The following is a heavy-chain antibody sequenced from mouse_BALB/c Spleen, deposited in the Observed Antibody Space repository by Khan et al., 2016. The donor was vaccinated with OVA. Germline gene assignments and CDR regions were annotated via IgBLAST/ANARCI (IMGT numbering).Heavy chain of an antibody. CDR3: TRVGYLCAK. CDR1: GYTFTSYW. D-gene: IGHD2-2*01. J-gene: IGHJ3*02. V-gene: IGHV1-5*01. CDR2: IYPGNSDP. Sequence: VQLKQSGTVLARPGTSVKMSCKASGYTFTSYWMYWVQQRPGQGLDWIGAIYPGNSDPSYNQKLKGKAQLTAVTSTSTAYMALSSLTNEESAVYVCTRVGYLCAKWGQGALVTVSA.